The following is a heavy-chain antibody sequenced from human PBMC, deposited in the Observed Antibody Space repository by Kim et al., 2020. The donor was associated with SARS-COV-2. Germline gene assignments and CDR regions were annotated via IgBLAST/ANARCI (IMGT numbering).Heavy chain of an antibody. Sequence: GGSLRLSCAASGFTFDDYAMHWVRQAPGKGLEWVSLISGDGGSTYYADSLKGRFTISRDNSKNSLYLQMNSLRTEDTALYYCAKDSWDFWSGYFDYWGQGTLVTVSS. V-gene: IGHV3-43*02. D-gene: IGHD3-3*01. J-gene: IGHJ4*02. CDR2: ISGDGGST. CDR1: GFTFDDYA. CDR3: AKDSWDFWSGYFDY.